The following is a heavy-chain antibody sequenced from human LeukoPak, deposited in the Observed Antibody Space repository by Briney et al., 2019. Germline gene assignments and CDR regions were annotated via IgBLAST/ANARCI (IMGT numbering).Heavy chain of an antibody. CDR3: ARGGGPYESTGFFAGPFDY. D-gene: IGHD6-19*01. J-gene: IGHJ4*02. Sequence: SVKVSCKASGGTFSTNAISWVRQAPGQGLEWMGGLIPLFGSAHYAQKLQGRVTITTDESTSTAYMVLSSLRSDDTAIYYCARGGGPYESTGFFAGPFDYWGQGTLVTVSS. CDR2: LIPLFGSA. CDR1: GGTFSTNA. V-gene: IGHV1-69*05.